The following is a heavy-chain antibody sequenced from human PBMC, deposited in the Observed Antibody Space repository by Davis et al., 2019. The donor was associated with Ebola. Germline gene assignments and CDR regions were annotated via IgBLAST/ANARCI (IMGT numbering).Heavy chain of an antibody. CDR3: ARHSYDILTGYSDY. V-gene: IGHV4-31*03. J-gene: IGHJ4*02. CDR1: GGSISSGGSY. Sequence: MPSETLSLTCTVSGGSISSGGSYWSWIRQHPGKGLEWIGYIYYSGSTYYNPSLKSRVTISVDTSKNQFSLKLSSVTAADTAVYYCARHSYDILTGYSDYWGQGTLVTVSS. CDR2: IYYSGST. D-gene: IGHD3-9*01.